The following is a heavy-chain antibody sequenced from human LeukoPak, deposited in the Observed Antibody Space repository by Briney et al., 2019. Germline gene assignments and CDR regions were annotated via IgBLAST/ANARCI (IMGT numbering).Heavy chain of an antibody. V-gene: IGHV4-34*01. CDR1: GVSFSGYY. J-gene: IGHJ6*02. D-gene: IGHD3-16*01. CDR3: ARVIYSNAYSHGMDV. CDR2: INHSEST. Sequence: SETLSLTCAVYGVSFSGYYWSWIRQPPGKGLEWIGEINHSESTNYNPSLKNRVTISVDTSKNPFSLKLSFVTAADTAVYYCARVIYSNAYSHGMDVWGQGTTVTVSS.